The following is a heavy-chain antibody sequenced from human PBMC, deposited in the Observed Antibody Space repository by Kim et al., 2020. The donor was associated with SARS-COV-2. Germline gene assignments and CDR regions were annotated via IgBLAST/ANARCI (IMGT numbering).Heavy chain of an antibody. D-gene: IGHD6-6*01. CDR1: GFTFSSYA. CDR3: AKEADPGSSSSVLWYFDL. Sequence: GGSLRLSCAASGFTFSSYAMSWVRQAPGKGLEWVSGISGSGGFTYYADSVKGRFTISRDNSKNTLYVQMNSLRAEDTAVYYCAKEADPGSSSSVLWYFDLWGRGTLVTVSS. CDR2: ISGSGGFT. J-gene: IGHJ2*01. V-gene: IGHV3-23*01.